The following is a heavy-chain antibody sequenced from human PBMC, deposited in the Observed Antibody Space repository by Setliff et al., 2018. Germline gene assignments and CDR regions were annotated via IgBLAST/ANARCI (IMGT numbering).Heavy chain of an antibody. J-gene: IGHJ4*02. D-gene: IGHD2-15*01. CDR1: GYNFITLG. Sequence: ASVKVSCKTSGYNFITLGINWVRQAPGQGLEWVGWISPYSGKTDYAQKFQDRVIMTIDPSTTTAYMELKTLRSDDTAVYYCVRGRGPDIVVTIPGDYWGQGTQVTVSS. V-gene: IGHV1-18*01. CDR3: VRGRGPDIVVTIPGDY. CDR2: ISPYSGKT.